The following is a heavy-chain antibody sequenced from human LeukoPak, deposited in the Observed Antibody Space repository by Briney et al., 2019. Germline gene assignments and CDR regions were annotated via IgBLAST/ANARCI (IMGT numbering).Heavy chain of an antibody. CDR1: GYTFTSYY. CDR2: INPSGGST. CDR3: ARTNRAGDILTGYYKGGWFDP. Sequence: ASVKVSSKASGYTFTSYYMHWVRQAPGQGLEWMGIINPSGGSTSYAQKFQGRVTMTRDMSTSTVYMELSSLRSEDTAVYYCARTNRAGDILTGYYKGGWFDPWGQGTLVTVSS. J-gene: IGHJ5*02. V-gene: IGHV1-46*01. D-gene: IGHD3-9*01.